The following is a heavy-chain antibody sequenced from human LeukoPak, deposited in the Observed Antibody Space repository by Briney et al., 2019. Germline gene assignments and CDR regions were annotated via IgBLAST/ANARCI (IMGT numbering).Heavy chain of an antibody. J-gene: IGHJ4*02. Sequence: SETLSLTCTVSGGSISSYYWSWIRQPPGKGLEWIGYIYYSGSTNYNPSLKSRVTILVDTSKNQVSLKLSSVTAADTAVYFCARSVLYSGYDPIDYWGQGTLVTVSS. D-gene: IGHD5-12*01. CDR1: GGSISSYY. CDR3: ARSVLYSGYDPIDY. CDR2: IYYSGST. V-gene: IGHV4-59*01.